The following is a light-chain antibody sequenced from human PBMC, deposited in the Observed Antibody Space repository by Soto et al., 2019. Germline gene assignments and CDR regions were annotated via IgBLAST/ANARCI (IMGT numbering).Light chain of an antibody. CDR3: QSYDSRLSGSI. CDR1: SSNIGAGYD. CDR2: GNS. J-gene: IGLJ2*01. V-gene: IGLV1-40*01. Sequence: QSVLTQPPSVSGAPGQRVTISCTGSSSNIGAGYDVHWYQQLPGTAPKLLIYGNSNRPSGVPDRFSGSKSGTSASRAITGLRAEDEADYYCQSYDSRLSGSIFGGGTKLTLL.